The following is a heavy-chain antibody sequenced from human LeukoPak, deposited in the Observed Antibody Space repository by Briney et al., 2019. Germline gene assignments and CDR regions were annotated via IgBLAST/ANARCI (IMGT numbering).Heavy chain of an antibody. V-gene: IGHV4-38-2*01. CDR3: ARAGDIVVVPAAED. CDR1: GYSISSGYY. D-gene: IGHD2-2*01. Sequence: SETLSLTCAVSGYSISSGYYWGWIRQPPGKGLEWIGSIYHSGSTYYNPSLKSRVTISVDTSKNQFSLKLSSVTAADTAVYYCARAGDIVVVPAAEDWGQGTLVTVSS. CDR2: IYHSGST. J-gene: IGHJ4*02.